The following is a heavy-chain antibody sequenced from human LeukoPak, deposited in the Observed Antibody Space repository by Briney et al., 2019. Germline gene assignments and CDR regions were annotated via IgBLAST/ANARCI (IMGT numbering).Heavy chain of an antibody. CDR1: GFTFSSYS. V-gene: IGHV3-21*04. CDR3: AKDGCSITSCHLDY. J-gene: IGHJ4*02. Sequence: GGSLRLSCAASGFTFSSYSMNWVRQAPGKGLEWVSSISSSSSYIYYADSVKGRFTISRDNAKNSLYLQMNSLRAEDTAVYYCAKDGCSITSCHLDYWGQGTLVTVSS. D-gene: IGHD2-2*01. CDR2: ISSSSSYI.